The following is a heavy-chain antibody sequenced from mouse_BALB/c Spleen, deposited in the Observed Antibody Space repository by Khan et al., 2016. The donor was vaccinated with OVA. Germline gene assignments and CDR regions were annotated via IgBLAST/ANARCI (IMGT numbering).Heavy chain of an antibody. Sequence: QVQLQQSGAELAKPGASVKMSCKASGYTFTSYWMHWVKQRPGQGLEWIGYINPSTGYTEYNQKFKDKATLTADKSSSTAYMQLSSLTSEDSAVYYCAGRTGTKYYFDYWGKGTTLTVAS. J-gene: IGHJ2*01. D-gene: IGHD4-1*01. CDR1: GYTFTSYW. CDR3: AGRTGTKYYFDY. V-gene: IGHV1-7*01. CDR2: INPSTGYT.